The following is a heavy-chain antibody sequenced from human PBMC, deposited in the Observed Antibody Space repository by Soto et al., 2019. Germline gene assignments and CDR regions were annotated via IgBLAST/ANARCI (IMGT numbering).Heavy chain of an antibody. CDR3: AKGKGVGATPDGANH. CDR2: MRGSGGST. J-gene: IGHJ5*02. V-gene: IGHV3-23*01. D-gene: IGHD1-26*01. Sequence: HPGGSLRLSCAASGFTFSSYAMSWVRQAPGKGLEWVSGMRGSGGSTHYADSVKGRFTISRDNSKNMFYLQMNSLRVEDTAVYFCAKGKGVGATPDGANHWGSGTLVTVSS. CDR1: GFTFSSYA.